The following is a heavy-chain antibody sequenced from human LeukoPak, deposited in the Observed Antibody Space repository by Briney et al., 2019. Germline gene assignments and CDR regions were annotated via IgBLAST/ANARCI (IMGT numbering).Heavy chain of an antibody. V-gene: IGHV4-4*07. CDR2: IYTSGST. J-gene: IGHJ6*02. Sequence: PSETLSLTCTVSGGSISSNYWSWIRQPAGKGLEWIGRIYTSGSTNYNPSLKSRVTMSVDTSKDQFSLKLSSVTAADTAVYYCARVRGYCSSGSCGMDVWGQGTTVTVSS. CDR1: GGSISSNY. D-gene: IGHD2-15*01. CDR3: ARVRGYCSSGSCGMDV.